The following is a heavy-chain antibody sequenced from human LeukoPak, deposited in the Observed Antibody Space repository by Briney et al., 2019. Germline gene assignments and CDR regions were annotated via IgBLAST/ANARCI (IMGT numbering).Heavy chain of an antibody. V-gene: IGHV3-48*03. CDR3: AKDSVWFGDLLN. J-gene: IGHJ4*02. CDR1: GFSFSGFD. CDR2: IGTSVNAI. Sequence: GGSLRLSCAASGFSFSGFDMNWVRQAPGKGLEWIAHIGTSVNAIYYADSVKGRFTISRDNARDSLSLQMDSLRVEDTAAYYCAKDSVWFGDLLNWGQGALVIVSS. D-gene: IGHD3-10*01.